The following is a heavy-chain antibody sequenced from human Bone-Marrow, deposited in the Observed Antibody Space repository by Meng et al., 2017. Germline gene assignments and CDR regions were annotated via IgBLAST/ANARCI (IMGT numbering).Heavy chain of an antibody. D-gene: IGHD2-2*01. CDR2: INGFFGTK. CDR3: ARKAGNCISATCYSLDY. V-gene: IGHV1-69*05. Sequence: SVKVSCKASGGIFSKSVIGWGRQAPGQGREWRGGINGFFGTKDVAQKFHDRVTITTDEATTTVYMELTGLTSEDTAVYYCARKAGNCISATCYSLDYWGQGTLVTVSS. CDR1: GGIFSKSV. J-gene: IGHJ4*02.